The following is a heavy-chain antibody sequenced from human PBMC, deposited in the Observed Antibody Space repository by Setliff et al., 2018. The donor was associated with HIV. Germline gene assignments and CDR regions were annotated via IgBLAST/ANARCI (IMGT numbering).Heavy chain of an antibody. CDR3: TRGVRDNSGWSSYYFDY. J-gene: IGHJ4*02. D-gene: IGHD6-19*01. Sequence: SETLSLTCTVSDCGTYYWSWIRQPAGKGLEWIGRVSSRGDTNYNPSLKSRVTMSVDTSKKQFSLRLTSVTAADTAVYYCTRGVRDNSGWSSYYFDYWGQGTLVTVSS. CDR2: VSSRGDT. V-gene: IGHV4-4*07. CDR1: DCGTYY.